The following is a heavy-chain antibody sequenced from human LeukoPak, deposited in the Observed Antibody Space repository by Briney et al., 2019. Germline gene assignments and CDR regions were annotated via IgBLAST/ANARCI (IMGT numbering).Heavy chain of an antibody. V-gene: IGHV4-39*07. D-gene: IGHD3-3*01. CDR2: IYYSGST. J-gene: IGHJ6*03. Sequence: KTSETLSLTCTVSGGSISSSSYYWGWIRQPPGKGLEWIGSIYYSGSTYYNPSLKSRVTISVDTSKNQFSLKLSSVTAADTAVYYCARDAYYDFWSGYYYYYMDVWGKGTTVTVSS. CDR3: ARDAYYDFWSGYYYYYMDV. CDR1: GGSISSSSYY.